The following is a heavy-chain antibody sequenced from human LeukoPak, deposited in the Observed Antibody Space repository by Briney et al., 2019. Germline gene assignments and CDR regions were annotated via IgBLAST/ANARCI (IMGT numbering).Heavy chain of an antibody. J-gene: IGHJ4*02. Sequence: GSLRLSCAVSGFTFTSYAMSWVRQPPGKGLEWIGEIYHSGSTNYNPSLKSRVTISVDKSKNQFSLKLSSVTAADTAVYYCARAGAAAGHDYWGQGTLVTVSS. CDR2: IYHSGST. V-gene: IGHV4-4*02. CDR3: ARAGAAAGHDY. CDR1: GFTFTSYAM. D-gene: IGHD6-13*01.